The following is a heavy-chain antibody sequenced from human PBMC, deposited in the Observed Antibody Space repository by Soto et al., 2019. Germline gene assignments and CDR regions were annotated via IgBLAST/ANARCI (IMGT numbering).Heavy chain of an antibody. J-gene: IGHJ6*02. V-gene: IGHV6-1*01. Sequence: WDSVSSDSAAWNWIRQSPSRGLEWLGRTYYRSKWYNDYAVSVNGRITINPDTSKNHFSLQLNSVTPEDTAVYYCVRSRVFIAVAGMATYYYYYGMDVWGQGTTVTVS. CDR1: WDSVSSDSAA. CDR2: TYYRSKWYN. D-gene: IGHD6-19*01. CDR3: VRSRVFIAVAGMATYYYYYGMDV.